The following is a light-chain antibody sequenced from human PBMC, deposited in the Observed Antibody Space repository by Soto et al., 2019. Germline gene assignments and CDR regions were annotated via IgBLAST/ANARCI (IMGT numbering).Light chain of an antibody. CDR3: TSHTTTSPPVL. J-gene: IGLJ2*01. V-gene: IGLV2-14*03. Sequence: QSALTQPASVSGSPGQSITISCTGTSSDVGAFNFVSWYQQHPGKAPKLMIYDVSHRPSGVSDRFSGSKSGNTAALTIYGLQAEDEADYYSTSHTTTSPPVLFGGGTKLTVL. CDR1: SSDVGAFNF. CDR2: DVS.